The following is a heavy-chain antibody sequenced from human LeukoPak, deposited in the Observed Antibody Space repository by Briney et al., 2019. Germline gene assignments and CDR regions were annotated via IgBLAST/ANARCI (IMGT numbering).Heavy chain of an antibody. D-gene: IGHD3-10*01. V-gene: IGHV1-8*01. CDR1: GYTFTSYD. Sequence: ASVKVSCKASGYTFTSYDINWVRQATGQGLEWMGWMNPNSGNTGYAQKFQGRVTMTRNTSISTAYMELSSLRSEDTAVYYCARQTTMVRGAPLGYWGQGTLVTVSS. CDR2: MNPNSGNT. CDR3: ARQTTMVRGAPLGY. J-gene: IGHJ4*02.